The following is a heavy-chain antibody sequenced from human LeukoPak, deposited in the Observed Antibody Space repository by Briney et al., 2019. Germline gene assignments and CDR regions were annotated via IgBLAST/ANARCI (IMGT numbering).Heavy chain of an antibody. CDR2: IYYSGST. CDR3: ARGYTRFSWFDY. CDR1: GGSISSYY. Sequence: SETLSLTCTVSGGSISSYYWSWIRQPPGKGQEWIGYIYYSGSTNYNPSLKSRVTISVDTSKNQFSLKLSSVTAADTAVYYCARGYTRFSWFDYWGQGTLVTVSS. D-gene: IGHD5-24*01. J-gene: IGHJ4*02. V-gene: IGHV4-59*01.